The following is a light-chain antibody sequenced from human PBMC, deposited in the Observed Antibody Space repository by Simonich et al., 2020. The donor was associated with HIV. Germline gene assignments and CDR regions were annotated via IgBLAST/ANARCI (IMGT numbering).Light chain of an antibody. CDR2: EVS. Sequence: DIVMTQTPLSLSVTPGQPASISCKFSQSLLHSDGKTYLYWYLQKPGQSQQLLMYEVSNRFSGVPDRFSGSGSGTDFTLKNSRVEAEDVGVYYCMQSKQLPWTFGQGTKVEIK. J-gene: IGKJ1*01. V-gene: IGKV2D-29*02. CDR3: MQSKQLPWT. CDR1: QSLLHSDGKTY.